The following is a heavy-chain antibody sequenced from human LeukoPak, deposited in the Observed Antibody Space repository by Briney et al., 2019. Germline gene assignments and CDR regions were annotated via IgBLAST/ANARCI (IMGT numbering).Heavy chain of an antibody. CDR2: FDPEDGET. V-gene: IGHV1-24*01. D-gene: IGHD1-26*01. CDR1: GYTFTSYG. J-gene: IGHJ4*02. CDR3: ATDHGSPPGNY. Sequence: ASVKVSCKASGYTFTSYGISWVRQAPGQGLEWMGGFDPEDGETIYAQKFQGRVTMTEDTSTDTAYMELSSLRSEDTAVYYCATDHGSPPGNYWGQGTLVTVSS.